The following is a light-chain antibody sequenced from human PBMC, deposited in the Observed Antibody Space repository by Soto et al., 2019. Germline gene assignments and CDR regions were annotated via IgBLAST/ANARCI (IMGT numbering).Light chain of an antibody. CDR3: QQYGSLPWT. J-gene: IGKJ1*01. Sequence: EIVLTQSPGTLSLSPGEKATISCRASQSVSSNYLACYQQKPGQAPRPLIYGASSRAIGIPDRFSGSGSGTDFTLTISRLEPEDFAVYYCQQYGSLPWTFGQGTKV. CDR2: GAS. V-gene: IGKV3-20*01. CDR1: QSVSSNY.